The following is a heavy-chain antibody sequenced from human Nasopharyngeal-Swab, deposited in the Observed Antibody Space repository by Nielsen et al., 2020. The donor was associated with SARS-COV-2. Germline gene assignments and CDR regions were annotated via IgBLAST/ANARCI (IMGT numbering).Heavy chain of an antibody. J-gene: IGHJ6*02. Sequence: AGSLSLSCAASGFTFSDYYMSWIRQAPGKGMEWVSYSSSSGSTIYYADSVKGRFTISRDNDKNSLYLQMNSLRAEDTAVYYCARDAQRTYYYDSSGLYYYYGMDVWGQGTTVTVSS. V-gene: IGHV3-11*04. D-gene: IGHD3-22*01. CDR1: GFTFSDYY. CDR3: ARDAQRTYYYDSSGLYYYYGMDV. CDR2: SSSSGSTI.